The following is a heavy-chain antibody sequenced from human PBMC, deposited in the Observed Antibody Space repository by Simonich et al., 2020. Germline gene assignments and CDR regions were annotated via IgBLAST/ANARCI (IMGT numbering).Heavy chain of an antibody. Sequence: QVQLVQSGAEVKKPGASVKVSCKASGYTFTGYYMHWLRQAPGQGLEWMGRINPNSGATNYAQKFQGRVTMTRDTSISTAYMELSRLRSDDTAVYYCASGWDWGFSHMSDYWGQGTLVTVSS. V-gene: IGHV1-2*06. J-gene: IGHJ4*02. CDR2: INPNSGAT. D-gene: IGHD7-27*01. CDR3: ASGWDWGFSHMSDY. CDR1: GYTFTGYY.